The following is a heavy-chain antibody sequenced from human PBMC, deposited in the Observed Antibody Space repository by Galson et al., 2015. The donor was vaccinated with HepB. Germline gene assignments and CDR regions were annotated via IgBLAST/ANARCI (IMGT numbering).Heavy chain of an antibody. CDR3: AMNIVVVPAATDC. CDR1: GFTVSSKY. D-gene: IGHD2-2*01. Sequence: SLRLSCAASGFTVSSKYMSWVRQAPGKGLEWVSLFYRGGSTYYADSVKGRLTISRDNSKNTLYLQMNSLRAEDTAVYYCAMNIVVVPAATDCWGQGTLVTVSS. J-gene: IGHJ4*02. V-gene: IGHV3-66*01. CDR2: FYRGGST.